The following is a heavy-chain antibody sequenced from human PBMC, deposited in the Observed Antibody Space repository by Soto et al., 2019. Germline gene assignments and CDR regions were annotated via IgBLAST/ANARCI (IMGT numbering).Heavy chain of an antibody. J-gene: IGHJ4*02. Sequence: GGSLRLSCAASGFTFSSYAMSWVRQAPGKGLEWVSAISGSGGSTYYADSVKGRFTISRDNSKNTLYLQMNSLRAEDTAVYYCAKDSDILTGYYLGYPRRPAPVAFDYWGQGTLVPVSS. D-gene: IGHD3-9*01. CDR3: AKDSDILTGYYLGYPRRPAPVAFDY. CDR1: GFTFSSYA. CDR2: ISGSGGST. V-gene: IGHV3-23*01.